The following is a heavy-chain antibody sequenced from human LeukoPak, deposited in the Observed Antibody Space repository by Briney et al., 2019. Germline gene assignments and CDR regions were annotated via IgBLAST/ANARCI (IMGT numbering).Heavy chain of an antibody. J-gene: IGHJ4*02. CDR1: GYTFTGYY. CDR3: TRGMIMITFGAVPSPTYDY. CDR2: INPNSGGT. Sequence: VSVKVSCKASGYTFTGYYIHWVRQAPGQGLEWVGWINPNSGGTNYAQRFQGRVTMTRDTSISTAYMELSRLISDDTAVYYCTRGMIMITFGAVPSPTYDYWGRGTLVTVSS. D-gene: IGHD3-16*01. V-gene: IGHV1-2*02.